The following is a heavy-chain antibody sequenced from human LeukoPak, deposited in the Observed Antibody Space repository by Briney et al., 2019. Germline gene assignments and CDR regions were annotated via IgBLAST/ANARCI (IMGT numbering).Heavy chain of an antibody. Sequence: GWSLTLTFTASGFPFRSYLKNWVRQPPCKGLARISSISSSSSMIYYAESVKGRFTIFRDNAKDSVYLQMNSLRDEDTAVYYCARLSDGDGGYDYWGQGTMVSVSS. D-gene: IGHD5-24*01. CDR3: ARLSDGDGGYDY. V-gene: IGHV3-48*02. CDR2: ISSSSSMI. CDR1: GFPFRSYL. J-gene: IGHJ4*02.